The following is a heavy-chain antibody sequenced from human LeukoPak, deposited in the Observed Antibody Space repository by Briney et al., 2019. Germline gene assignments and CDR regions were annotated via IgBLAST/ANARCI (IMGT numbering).Heavy chain of an antibody. CDR1: GFTFSSYS. CDR2: ISSSSSYI. V-gene: IGHV3-21*01. D-gene: IGHD5-24*01. Sequence: GGPLTLSCAASGFTFSSYSMNWVRQAPGEGLEWVSSISSSSSYIYYAHSVKGRFTISRDNAKNSLYLQMNSLRAEDTAVYCCARVAVVWEMATIDDDYWGQGTLVTVSS. J-gene: IGHJ4*02. CDR3: ARVAVVWEMATIDDDY.